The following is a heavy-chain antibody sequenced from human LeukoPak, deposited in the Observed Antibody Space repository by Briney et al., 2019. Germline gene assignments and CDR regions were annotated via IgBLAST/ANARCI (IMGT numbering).Heavy chain of an antibody. V-gene: IGHV4-59*01. CDR1: GDSISRYY. Sequence: SETLSLTCTVSGDSISRYYWSWIRQPPGKGLEWIAYIYYDGSTNYNPSLKSRVTISIDTSDNQFSLKLSSVTAADTAVYYCARGGIFSGYEYSSFDYWGQGTRVTVSS. CDR3: ARGGIFSGYEYSSFDY. CDR2: IYYDGST. D-gene: IGHD5-12*01. J-gene: IGHJ4*02.